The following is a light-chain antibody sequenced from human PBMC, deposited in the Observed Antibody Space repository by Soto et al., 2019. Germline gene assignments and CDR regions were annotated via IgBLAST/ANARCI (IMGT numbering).Light chain of an antibody. V-gene: IGKV3-20*01. CDR3: QQYGSSRT. Sequence: EIVLTQSPGTLSLSPGERATLSCRASQTVSSSYLAWYQQKPGQAPRPLIYGASSRATGIPDRFSGSGSGTDFTLTISRLEPEDFAVYYCQQYGSSRTFGQGTKVDNK. J-gene: IGKJ1*01. CDR1: QTVSSSY. CDR2: GAS.